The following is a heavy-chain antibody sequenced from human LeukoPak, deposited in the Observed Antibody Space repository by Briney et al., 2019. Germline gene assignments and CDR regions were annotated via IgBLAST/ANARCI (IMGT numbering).Heavy chain of an antibody. CDR1: GYSFTSYW. CDR2: IDPSDSYT. Sequence: GEPLKISCKGSGYSFTSYWISWVRQMPGKGLEWMGRIDPSDSYTSYSPSFQGHVTISADKSISTAYLQWSSLKASDTAMYYCARGAAPPVNGFDPWGQGTLVTVSS. J-gene: IGHJ5*02. V-gene: IGHV5-10-1*01. D-gene: IGHD1-26*01. CDR3: ARGAAPPVNGFDP.